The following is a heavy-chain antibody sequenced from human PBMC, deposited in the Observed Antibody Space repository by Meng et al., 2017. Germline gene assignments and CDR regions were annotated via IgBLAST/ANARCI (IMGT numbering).Heavy chain of an antibody. J-gene: IGHJ4*02. CDR1: GYTFTSYA. Sequence: QVQLVKSGAELKKPGASGKVSCKASGYTFTSYAMNWVRQAPGQGLEWMGWINTNTGNPTYAQGFTGRFVFSLDTSVSTAYLQISSLKAEDTAVYYCARMGIAVAGTLGWEDYWGQGTLVTVSS. V-gene: IGHV7-4-1*02. D-gene: IGHD6-19*01. CDR3: ARMGIAVAGTLGWEDY. CDR2: INTNTGNP.